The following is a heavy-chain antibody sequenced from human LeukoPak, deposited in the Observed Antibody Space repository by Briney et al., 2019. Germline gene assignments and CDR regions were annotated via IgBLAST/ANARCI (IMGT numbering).Heavy chain of an antibody. D-gene: IGHD7-27*01. V-gene: IGHV3-23*01. Sequence: GGSLRLSCAASGFTFSSYAMSWVRQAPGKGLEWVSAISGSGGSTYYADSVKGRFTISRDNSKNTLYLQMNSLRAEDTAVYYCAKAYRTGDYYYGMDVWAKGPRSPSP. J-gene: IGHJ6*02. CDR2: ISGSGGST. CDR3: AKAYRTGDYYYGMDV. CDR1: GFTFSSYA.